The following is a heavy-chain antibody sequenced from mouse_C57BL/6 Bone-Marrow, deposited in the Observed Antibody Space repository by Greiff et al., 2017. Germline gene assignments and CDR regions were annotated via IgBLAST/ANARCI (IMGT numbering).Heavy chain of an antibody. CDR2: INPSNGGT. Sequence: QVQLQQPGTELVKPGASVKLSCKASGYTFTSYWMHWVKQRPGQGLEWIGNINPSNGGTNYNEKFKSKATLTVDKSSSTAYMQLSSLTSEDSAVYDWARTPHDYGSLYYAMDYWGQGTSVTVAS. V-gene: IGHV1-53*01. J-gene: IGHJ4*01. CDR3: ARTPHDYGSLYYAMDY. CDR1: GYTFTSYW. D-gene: IGHD1-1*01.